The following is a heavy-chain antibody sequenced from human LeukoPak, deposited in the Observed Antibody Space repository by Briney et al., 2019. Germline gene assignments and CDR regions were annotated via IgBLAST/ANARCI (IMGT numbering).Heavy chain of an antibody. CDR2: INHSGST. V-gene: IGHV4-34*01. Sequence: SETLSLTCAVYGGSFSGYYWSWIRQPPGKGLEWIGKINHSGSTNYNPSLKSRVTISVDTSKNQFSLKLSSVTAADTAVYYCARERRLRVVVQAAQPHYYFDYWGQGTLVTVSS. CDR1: GGSFSGYY. D-gene: IGHD2-2*01. CDR3: ARERRLRVVVQAAQPHYYFDY. J-gene: IGHJ4*02.